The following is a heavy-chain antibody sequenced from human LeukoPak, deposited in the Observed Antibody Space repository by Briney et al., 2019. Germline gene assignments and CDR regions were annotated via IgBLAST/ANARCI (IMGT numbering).Heavy chain of an antibody. Sequence: GESLKISCKGSGYLFTNYWIGWVRQMPGKGLEWMAMIYPGDSDTRYSPSFQGQVTISADKSISTAYLQWSSLKASDTAMYYCARRSSANFDYWGQGTLVTVSS. CDR2: IYPGDSDT. D-gene: IGHD3-10*01. CDR3: ARRSSANFDY. J-gene: IGHJ4*02. V-gene: IGHV5-51*01. CDR1: GYLFTNYW.